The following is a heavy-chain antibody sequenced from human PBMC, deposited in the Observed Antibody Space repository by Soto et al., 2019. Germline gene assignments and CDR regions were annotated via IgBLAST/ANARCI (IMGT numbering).Heavy chain of an antibody. CDR2: IRSKASGGTT. CDR1: GFTFGDYA. Sequence: GGSLRLSCTASGFTFGDYAMSWFRQAPGKGLAWVGFIRSKASGGTTEYAASVKGRFTISRDDSKSIAYLQMNSLKTEDTAVYYCTTDKPTKTVGVIIYYNGMDVWGQGTTVTVSS. CDR3: TTDKPTKTVGVIIYYNGMDV. J-gene: IGHJ6*02. D-gene: IGHD2-21*02. V-gene: IGHV3-49*03.